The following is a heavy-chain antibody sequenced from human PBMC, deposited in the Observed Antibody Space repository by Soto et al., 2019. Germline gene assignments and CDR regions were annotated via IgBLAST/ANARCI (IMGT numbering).Heavy chain of an antibody. V-gene: IGHV1-18*01. Sequence: QVQLVQSGAEVKKPGASVKVSCKASGYTFTSYGISWVRQAPGQGLEWMGWISAYNGNTNYAQKLQGRVTMTTDTSTSTSDMELRSLRSDDTAVYYCARSGDRYCSSTSCYLDDYWGQGTLVTVSS. CDR3: ARSGDRYCSSTSCYLDDY. J-gene: IGHJ4*02. CDR2: ISAYNGNT. D-gene: IGHD2-2*01. CDR1: GYTFTSYG.